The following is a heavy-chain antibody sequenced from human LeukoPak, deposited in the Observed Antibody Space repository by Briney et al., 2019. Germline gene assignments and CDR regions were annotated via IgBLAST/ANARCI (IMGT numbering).Heavy chain of an antibody. CDR3: ARDRYSSGGLDV. Sequence: GGSLRLPCAASGFTFSNYWMSWVRQAPGKGLEWVANIKRDGSEKYYVDSVKGRFTISRDNAKNSLYLQMNSLRAEDTAVYYCARDRYSSGGLDVWGQGTTVTVSS. CDR2: IKRDGSEK. CDR1: GFTFSNYW. V-gene: IGHV3-7*04. D-gene: IGHD3-22*01. J-gene: IGHJ6*02.